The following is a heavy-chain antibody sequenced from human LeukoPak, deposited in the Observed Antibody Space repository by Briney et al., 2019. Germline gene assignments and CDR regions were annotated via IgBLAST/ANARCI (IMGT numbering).Heavy chain of an antibody. J-gene: IGHJ4*02. CDR2: ISSSSSSI. D-gene: IGHD6-13*01. CDR3: ARSGYGSRWYFFDH. Sequence: TGGSLRLSCAASGFIFSTYSIYWVRQAPGKGLEWVSHISSSSSSIYYADSVKGRFSISRDNAKNSLYLQMNSLRDEDTAVYYCARSGYGSRWYFFDHWGQGTLVTVSS. CDR1: GFIFSTYS. V-gene: IGHV3-48*02.